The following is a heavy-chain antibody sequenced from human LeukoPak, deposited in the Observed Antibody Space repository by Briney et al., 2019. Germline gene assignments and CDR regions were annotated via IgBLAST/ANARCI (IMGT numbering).Heavy chain of an antibody. CDR3: ARQQEVTSDSYYYAMDV. D-gene: IGHD4-23*01. Sequence: ASVKVSFKASGYTFTSHLVHWVRQAPGQGVEWMGVFNPGGDSISYSQKFQGRVTLTRDTSTSTAYMELRSLRSEDTAVYYCARQQEVTSDSYYYAMDVWGQGTTVTVSS. CDR2: FNPGGDSI. J-gene: IGHJ6*02. CDR1: GYTFTSHL. V-gene: IGHV1-46*01.